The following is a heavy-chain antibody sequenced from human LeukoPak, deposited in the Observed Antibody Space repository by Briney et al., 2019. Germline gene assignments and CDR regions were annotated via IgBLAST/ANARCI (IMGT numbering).Heavy chain of an antibody. CDR2: INPSGGST. V-gene: IGHV1-46*01. Sequence: ASVKVSCKASGYTFTSYYMHWVRQAPGQGLEWMGIINPSGGSTSYAQKFQGRVTMTRDMSTSTVYMELSSLRSEDTAAYYCARDPRYYYDSSGSYFDLWGRGTLVTVSS. D-gene: IGHD3-22*01. CDR1: GYTFTSYY. J-gene: IGHJ2*01. CDR3: ARDPRYYYDSSGSYFDL.